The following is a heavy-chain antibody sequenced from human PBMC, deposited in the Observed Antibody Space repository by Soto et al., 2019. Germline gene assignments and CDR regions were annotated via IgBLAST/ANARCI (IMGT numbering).Heavy chain of an antibody. D-gene: IGHD1-26*01. CDR3: TSPAKPGENVLLNDY. CDR2: IRSKAKSYST. V-gene: IGHV3-73*01. CDR1: GXTFNDSS. Sequence: GSLRLSCAASGXTFNDSSIHWVRQASGIGLEWVGRIRSKAKSYSTSYAESVKGRFTISRDDSKRTAYLQMNSMKTEDTAVYYCTSPAKPGENVLLNDYWGQGALVTVSS. J-gene: IGHJ4*02.